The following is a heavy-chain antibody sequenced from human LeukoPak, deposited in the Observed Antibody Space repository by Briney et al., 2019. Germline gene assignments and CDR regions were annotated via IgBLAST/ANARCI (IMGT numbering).Heavy chain of an antibody. CDR3: AIFAGAVPGNLLL. Sequence: GGSLRLSCAASEFTSSAFWMTWVRRPPGKGLEWVANINKDGTETEYVDSVKGRFSIFRDNAKNSVFLQMNSLRAEDTAVYYCAIFAGAVPGNLLLWGKGTTVIVSA. J-gene: IGHJ6*04. CDR2: INKDGTET. CDR1: EFTSSAFW. V-gene: IGHV3-7*01. D-gene: IGHD2-8*02.